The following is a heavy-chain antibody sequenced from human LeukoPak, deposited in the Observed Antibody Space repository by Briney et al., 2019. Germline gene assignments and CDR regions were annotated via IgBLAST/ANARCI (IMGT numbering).Heavy chain of an antibody. CDR3: ASTWEPELPHDAFDI. J-gene: IGHJ3*02. D-gene: IGHD1-26*01. V-gene: IGHV1-8*02. Sequence: GASVKVSCKASGYTFTSYDINWVRQATGQGLEWMGWMNPNSGNTGYAQKFQGRVTMTRNTSISTAYMELSSLRSEDTAVYYCASTWEPELPHDAFDIWGQGTMVTVSS. CDR2: MNPNSGNT. CDR1: GYTFTSYD.